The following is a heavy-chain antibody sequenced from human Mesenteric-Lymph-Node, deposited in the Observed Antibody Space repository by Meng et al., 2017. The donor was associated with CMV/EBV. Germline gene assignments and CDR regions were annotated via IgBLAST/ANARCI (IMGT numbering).Heavy chain of an antibody. J-gene: IGHJ4*02. CDR1: GDSISSSSYY. D-gene: IGHD3-3*01. CDR3: ARGWSGYSEDY. Sequence: SETLSLTCTVSGDSISSSSYYWGWIRQPPGQGLEWIGSIHYSGTTYYNPSLKSRVTISVDTSKNQFSLKVRSVTAADTAVYYCARGWSGYSEDYWGQETLVTVSS. V-gene: IGHV4-39*07. CDR2: IHYSGTT.